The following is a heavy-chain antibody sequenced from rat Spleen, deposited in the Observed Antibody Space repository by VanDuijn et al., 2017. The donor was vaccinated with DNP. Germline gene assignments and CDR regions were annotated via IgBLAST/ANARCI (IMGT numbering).Heavy chain of an antibody. V-gene: IGHV3-1*01. CDR3: ARGVSSCYGYNSYWYFDF. J-gene: IGHJ1*01. D-gene: IGHD1-9*01. Sequence: EVRLQESGPGLVQPSQSLSLTCSVTGYSITSNYWAWIRKFPGNKMEWIGYINYSGSTGYNPSLKSRISITRDTSKNQFFQQLNSVTTEDTATYYCARGVSSCYGYNSYWYFDFWGPGTMVTVSS. CDR1: GYSITSNY. CDR2: INYSGST.